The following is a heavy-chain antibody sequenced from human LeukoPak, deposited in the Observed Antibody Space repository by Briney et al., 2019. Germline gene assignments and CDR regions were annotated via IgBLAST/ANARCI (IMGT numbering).Heavy chain of an antibody. Sequence: ASVKVSCKASGYTFTSYYMHWVRQAPAQGLEWMGIINPSSGSTTYGQKFQGRVTMTRDTSTSTVYMELSSLTYEDKAVYYCARESLGGYCGSANCPNDYWGQGTLVTVSS. J-gene: IGHJ4*02. CDR2: INPSSGST. D-gene: IGHD2-2*01. CDR1: GYTFTSYY. CDR3: ARESLGGYCGSANCPNDY. V-gene: IGHV1-46*01.